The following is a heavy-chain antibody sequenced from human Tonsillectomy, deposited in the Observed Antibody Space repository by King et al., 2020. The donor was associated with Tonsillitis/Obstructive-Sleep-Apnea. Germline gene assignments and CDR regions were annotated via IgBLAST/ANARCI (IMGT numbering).Heavy chain of an antibody. J-gene: IGHJ4*02. CDR1: GGTFSSYA. Sequence: VQLVESGAEVKKPGSSVKVSCTASGGTFSSYAISWVRQAPGHGLEWMGGIIPIFGTANYAQKFQGRVTITADESTSTAYMELSSLRSEDTAVYYCARVAGRIAPFDYWGQGALVTVSS. CDR2: IIPIFGTA. V-gene: IGHV1-69*01. D-gene: IGHD2-21*01. CDR3: ARVAGRIAPFDY.